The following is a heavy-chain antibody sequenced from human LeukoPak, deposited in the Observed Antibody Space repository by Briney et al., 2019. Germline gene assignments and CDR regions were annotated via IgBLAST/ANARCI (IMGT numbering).Heavy chain of an antibody. V-gene: IGHV1-2*02. CDR2: INPNSGGT. CDR3: ARSFGLHRFALLEDYFDY. CDR1: GFTFAGYY. J-gene: IGHJ4*02. D-gene: IGHD3-10*01. Sequence: ASVKVSCKASGFTFAGYYMHWVRQAPGQGLEWMGWINPNSGGTNYAQKFQGRVTMTRDTSISTAYMELSRLRSDDTAVYYCARSFGLHRFALLEDYFDYWGQGTLVTVSS.